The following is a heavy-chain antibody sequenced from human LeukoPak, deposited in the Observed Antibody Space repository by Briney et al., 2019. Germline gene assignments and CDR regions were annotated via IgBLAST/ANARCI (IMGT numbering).Heavy chain of an antibody. D-gene: IGHD3-10*01. Sequence: GGSLRLSCAASGFTFSSYAMSWVRQAPGKGLEWVSAISGSGGSTYYADSVKGRFTISRDNSKNTLYLQMNSLRAEDTAVYYCAILPRGIGGFGYWGQGTLVTVSS. J-gene: IGHJ4*02. CDR3: AILPRGIGGFGY. CDR2: ISGSGGST. V-gene: IGHV3-23*01. CDR1: GFTFSSYA.